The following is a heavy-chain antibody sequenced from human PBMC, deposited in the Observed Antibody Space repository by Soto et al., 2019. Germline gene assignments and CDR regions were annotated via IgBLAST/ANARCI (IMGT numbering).Heavy chain of an antibody. V-gene: IGHV4-4*02. D-gene: IGHD6-19*01. CDR2: IHHSGRT. CDR3: ARSFGWYAIDH. J-gene: IGHJ4*02. CDR1: SASIITEQR. Sequence: QLQLQESGPGLVKPSETLSLTCAVSSASIITEQRWTWVRQPPGKGLEWIGEIHHSGRTNNNPSLMSRVTMSVDKSKNQFSLNLNSVTAADTALYYCARSFGWYAIDHWGQGTLVIVSS.